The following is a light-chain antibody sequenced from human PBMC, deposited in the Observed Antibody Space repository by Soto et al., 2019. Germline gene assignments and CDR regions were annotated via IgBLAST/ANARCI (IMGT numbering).Light chain of an antibody. CDR3: QTWGAGIQV. CDR2: VNSDGGH. Sequence: QSVLTQSTSASASLGASVKLTCTLSSGHSSYGIAWHQQQPEKGPRFLMKVNSDGGHNKGDGIPDRFSGSSSGAERYLTISSLQSEDEADYYCQTWGAGIQVFGGGTKLTVL. V-gene: IGLV4-69*01. CDR1: SGHSSYG. J-gene: IGLJ3*02.